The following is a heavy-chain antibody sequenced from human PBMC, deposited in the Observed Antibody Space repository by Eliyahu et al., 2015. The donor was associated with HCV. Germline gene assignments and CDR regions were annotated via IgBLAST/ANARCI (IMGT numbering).Heavy chain of an antibody. CDR3: AKDRSFGSGSYWDGSDI. D-gene: IGHD3-10*01. V-gene: IGHV3-9*01. Sequence: EVQLVESGGGLVQPGRSLRLSCAVSGFTFDXYGMHWVRQAPGKGLEWVSGISWNSGSIVYADSVKGRCTISRDNAKNSLYLQMNSLRAEDTALYYCAKDRSFGSGSYWDGSDIWGQGTMVTVSS. CDR1: GFTFDXYG. J-gene: IGHJ3*02. CDR2: ISWNSGSI.